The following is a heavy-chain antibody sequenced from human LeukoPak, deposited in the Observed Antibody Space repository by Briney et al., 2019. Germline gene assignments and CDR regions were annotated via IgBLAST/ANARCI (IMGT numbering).Heavy chain of an antibody. CDR1: GFTFSSYS. CDR2: IIASSGDT. V-gene: IGHV3-23*01. D-gene: IGHD5-12*01. Sequence: GGSLRLSCAASGFTFSSYSMNWVRQAPGKGLEWVSLIIASSGDTFYADSVKGRFTISRDNSKNTLYLQMNSLRAEDTALYYCAKGAYDYVEMGYFDYWGQGTLVTVSS. J-gene: IGHJ4*02. CDR3: AKGAYDYVEMGYFDY.